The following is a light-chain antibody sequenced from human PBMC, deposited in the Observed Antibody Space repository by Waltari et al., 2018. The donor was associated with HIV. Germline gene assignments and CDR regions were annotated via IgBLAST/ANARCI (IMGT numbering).Light chain of an antibody. CDR2: EGS. J-gene: IGLJ2*01. V-gene: IGLV2-23*01. Sequence: QSALTQPASVSGSPGQSITISCTGTNSDVGSYNLVSWYQQHPGKAPKLMIYEGSKRPSWVSNRFSGSQSGNTASLTISGLQAEDEADYYCCSYAGSSTLVFGGGTKLTVL. CDR1: NSDVGSYNL. CDR3: CSYAGSSTLV.